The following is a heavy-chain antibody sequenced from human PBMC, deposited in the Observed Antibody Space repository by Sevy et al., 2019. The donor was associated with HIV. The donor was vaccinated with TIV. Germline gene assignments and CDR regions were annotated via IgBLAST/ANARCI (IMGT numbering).Heavy chain of an antibody. CDR3: ARGDFWSGYYYYAMDV. CDR2: IYTSGST. D-gene: IGHD3-3*01. CDR1: GVSISTYY. V-gene: IGHV4-4*07. Sequence: SETLSLTCTVSGVSISTYYWSWIRQPAGKGLVGIGRIYTSGSTNYNPSLKSRVTMSVDTSKNQFSLKLSSVTAADTAVYYCARGDFWSGYYYYAMDVWGQGTTVTVSS. J-gene: IGHJ6*02.